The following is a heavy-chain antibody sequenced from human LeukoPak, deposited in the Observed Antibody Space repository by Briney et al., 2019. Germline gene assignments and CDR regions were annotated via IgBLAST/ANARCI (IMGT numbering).Heavy chain of an antibody. Sequence: PGGSLRLSCAASGFTFSSYGMHWVRQAPGKGLEWVAVISYDGSNKYYADSVKGRFTISRDNSKNTLYLQMNSLRAEDTAVYYCATRCGDYREYYFDYWGQGTLVTVSS. CDR3: ATRCGDYREYYFDY. CDR1: GFTFSSYG. D-gene: IGHD4-17*01. CDR2: ISYDGSNK. V-gene: IGHV3-30*03. J-gene: IGHJ4*02.